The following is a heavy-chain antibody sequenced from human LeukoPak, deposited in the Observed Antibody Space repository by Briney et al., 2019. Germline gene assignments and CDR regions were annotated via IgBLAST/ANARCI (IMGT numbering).Heavy chain of an antibody. J-gene: IGHJ4*02. CDR2: IKHDGSEK. CDR1: GFAFSSSW. CDR3: ASLDTAMITDNAY. V-gene: IGHV3-7*01. D-gene: IGHD5-18*01. Sequence: GGSLRLSCAASGFAFSSSWMSWVRQAPGKGLEWLACIKHDGSEKHYVDSVKGRFTISRDNAKNSLYLQMNSLRAEDTAVYYCASLDTAMITDNAYWGQGTLVTVSS.